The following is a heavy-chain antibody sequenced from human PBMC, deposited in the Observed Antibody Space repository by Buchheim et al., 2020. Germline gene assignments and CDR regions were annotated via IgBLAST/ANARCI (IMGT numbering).Heavy chain of an antibody. CDR3: ARVHNYYDSSGSVDP. CDR2: IYTSGST. V-gene: IGHV4-61*02. CDR1: GGSISSGSYY. D-gene: IGHD3-22*01. Sequence: QVQLQESGPGLVKPSQTLSLTCTVSGGSISSGSYYWSWIRQPAGKGLEWIGRIYTSGSTNYNPSLKSRVTISVDTSKNQFSLKLSSVTAADTAVYYCARVHNYYDSSGSVDPWGQGTL. J-gene: IGHJ5*02.